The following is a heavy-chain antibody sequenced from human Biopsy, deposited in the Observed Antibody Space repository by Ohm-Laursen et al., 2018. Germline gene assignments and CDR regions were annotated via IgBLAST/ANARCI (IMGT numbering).Heavy chain of an antibody. Sequence: GSSVKVSCKVSGYSFTKYYINWVRQAPGQGLEWMGIINPTGGTTSYAEKFQGRVTLTRDTSTGTVYLELNSLIYEDTALYYCARDETGSSVFGPYYYGMDVWGQGTTVTVS. CDR3: ARDETGSSVFGPYYYGMDV. J-gene: IGHJ6*02. CDR1: GYSFTKYY. CDR2: INPTGGTT. V-gene: IGHV1-46*01. D-gene: IGHD3-9*01.